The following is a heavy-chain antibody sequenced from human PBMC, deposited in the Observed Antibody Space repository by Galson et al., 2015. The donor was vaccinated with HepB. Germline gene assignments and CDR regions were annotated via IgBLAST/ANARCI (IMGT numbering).Heavy chain of an antibody. CDR2: ISTTGTTV. D-gene: IGHD3-10*02. Sequence: SLRLSCAASGFTFSNYRMSWVRQAPGKGLEWVSYISTTGTTVHYADSVNGRTTISRDNAENSLYLQMDSLRAEDTAFYYCARAKSSSENGGYYVFDYWGQGTLVTVSS. V-gene: IGHV3-48*03. J-gene: IGHJ4*02. CDR3: ARAKSSSENGGYYVFDY. CDR1: GFTFSNYR.